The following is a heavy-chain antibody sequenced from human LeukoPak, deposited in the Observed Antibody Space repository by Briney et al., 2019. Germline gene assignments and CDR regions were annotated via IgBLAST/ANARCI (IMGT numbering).Heavy chain of an antibody. Sequence: SVKVSCKASGGTFSSYAISWVRQAPGQGLEWMGGIIPIFGTANYAQKFQGRVTTTTDESTSTAYMELSSLRSEDTAVYYCAAYPGHGAFDIWGQGTMVTVSS. CDR2: IIPIFGTA. CDR3: AAYPGHGAFDI. J-gene: IGHJ3*02. CDR1: GGTFSSYA. D-gene: IGHD2-2*02. V-gene: IGHV1-69*05.